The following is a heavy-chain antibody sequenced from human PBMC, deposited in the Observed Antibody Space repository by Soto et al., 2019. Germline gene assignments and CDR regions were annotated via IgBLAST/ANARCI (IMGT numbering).Heavy chain of an antibody. CDR3: AREGGRGMDV. Sequence: QVLLVQSGAEVKKPGASVKVSCKASGYTFTSYDINWVRQATGQGLEWMGWMNPHSGNTGYAQKCQGRDTMTRNTSISTAYVELSSLRSEDAVVYYCAREGGRGMDVWGQGTTVTVSS. CDR2: MNPHSGNT. D-gene: IGHD3-16*01. V-gene: IGHV1-8*01. CDR1: GYTFTSYD. J-gene: IGHJ6*02.